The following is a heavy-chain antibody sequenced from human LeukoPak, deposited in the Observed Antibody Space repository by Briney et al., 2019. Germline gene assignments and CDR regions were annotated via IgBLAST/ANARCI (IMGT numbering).Heavy chain of an antibody. CDR2: IYPDESDT. CDR3: ARIWLRAFDI. V-gene: IGHV5-51*01. D-gene: IGHD3-16*01. CDR1: EYSFTNYW. J-gene: IGHJ3*02. Sequence: GESLKISCKGSEYSFTNYWIAWVRQMPVKGLEWMGIIYPDESDTRYSPSFQGQVTISADKSISTAYLQWSSLKASDTAMYYCARIWLRAFDIWGQGTMVTVSS.